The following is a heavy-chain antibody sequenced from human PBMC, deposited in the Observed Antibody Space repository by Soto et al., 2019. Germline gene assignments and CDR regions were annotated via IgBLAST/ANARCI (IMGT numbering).Heavy chain of an antibody. J-gene: IGHJ6*02. CDR1: GFTFSSYA. V-gene: IGHV3-23*01. CDR3: AKDPGGNPPWYYYYGMDV. Sequence: PGGSLRLSCAASGFTFSSYAMSWVRQAPGKGLEWVSAISGSGGSTYYADSVKGRFTISRDNSKNTLYLQMNSLRAEDTAVYYCAKDPGGNPPWYYYYGMDVWGQGTTVTVSS. D-gene: IGHD2-15*01. CDR2: ISGSGGST.